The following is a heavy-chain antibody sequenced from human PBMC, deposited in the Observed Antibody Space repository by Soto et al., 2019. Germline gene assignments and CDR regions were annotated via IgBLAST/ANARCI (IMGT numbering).Heavy chain of an antibody. CDR1: GFTFSHYG. CDR2: ISYAGSNK. CDR3: ARYSGKYQGPIDY. J-gene: IGHJ4*02. Sequence: QVQLVESGGGVVQPGRSLRLSCAASGFTFSHYGIHWVRQAPGKGLEWLAVISYAGSNKHYADSVKGRFTVSRDNSKNTLYLQMNSLRAEDPDVYFCARYSGKYQGPIDYWGQGTLVTVSS. V-gene: IGHV3-30*03. D-gene: IGHD2-2*01.